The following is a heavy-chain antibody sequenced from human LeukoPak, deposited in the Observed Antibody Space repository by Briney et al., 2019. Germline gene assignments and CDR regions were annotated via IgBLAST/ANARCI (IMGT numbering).Heavy chain of an antibody. V-gene: IGHV5-51*01. J-gene: IGHJ4*02. Sequence: GESLKNSCKGSGYSFTSYWIGWVRQMPGKGLKWMGIIYPGDSDTRYSPSFQGQVTISADKSISTAYLQWSSLKASDTAMYYCARPSYYYGSGSYGPDYWGQGTLVTVSS. CDR3: ARPSYYYGSGSYGPDY. D-gene: IGHD3-10*01. CDR1: GYSFTSYW. CDR2: IYPGDSDT.